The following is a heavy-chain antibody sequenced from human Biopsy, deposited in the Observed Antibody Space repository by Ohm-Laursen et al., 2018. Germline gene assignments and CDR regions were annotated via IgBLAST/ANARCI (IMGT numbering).Heavy chain of an antibody. J-gene: IGHJ2*01. CDR1: GDSISSYY. CDR2: VYYTGST. V-gene: IGHV4-59*01. Sequence: GTLSLTCTVSGDSISSYYWSWIRQSPGKGLEWIGYVYYTGSTGYNPSLQSRVTISVDTSKNHFSLRLRSVAPADTAIYYCARDRGYYSDRTVPGYFDLWGRGTLVTVSS. CDR3: ARDRGYYSDRTVPGYFDL. D-gene: IGHD3-22*01.